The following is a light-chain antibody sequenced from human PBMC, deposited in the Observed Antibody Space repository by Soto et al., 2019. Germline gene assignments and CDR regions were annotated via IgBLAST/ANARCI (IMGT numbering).Light chain of an antibody. CDR1: QSVSRR. CDR3: QQYGGLPIT. CDR2: GAS. Sequence: VVTQSAGTLSLSPGGRATLSCRASQSVSRRLAWYQQRPGQSPRLLISGASMRASGVPVRFIGSGSGTDFTLTIARLEPEDFAVYYCQQYGGLPITFGLGTLLEIK. J-gene: IGKJ5*01. V-gene: IGKV3-20*01.